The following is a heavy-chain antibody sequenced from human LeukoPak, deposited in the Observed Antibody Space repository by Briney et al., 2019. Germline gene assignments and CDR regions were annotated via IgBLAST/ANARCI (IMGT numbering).Heavy chain of an antibody. CDR3: ARYSGYYLSYFDY. CDR2: INHSGST. V-gene: IGHV4-39*07. D-gene: IGHD3-22*01. J-gene: IGHJ4*02. CDR1: GGSVSSGSYY. Sequence: PSETLSLTCTVSGGSVSSGSYYWSWIRQPPGKGLEWIGEINHSGSTNYNPSLKSRVTISVDTSKNQFSLKLNSVTAADTAMYYCARYSGYYLSYFDYWGQGTLVTVSS.